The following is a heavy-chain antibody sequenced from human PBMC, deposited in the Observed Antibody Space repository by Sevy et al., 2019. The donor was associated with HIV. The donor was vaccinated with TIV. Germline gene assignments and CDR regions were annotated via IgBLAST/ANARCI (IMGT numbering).Heavy chain of an antibody. Sequence: GGSLRLSCAASGFSFSSYGMHWVRQAPGKGLEWVALIWFDGSNSYYADSVKGRFTISRDTSRNTVYLQMNSLRAEDTVVYYCARDHEFYDYGDYGPTFFPDYWGQGNLVTVSS. CDR3: ARDHEFYDYGDYGPTFFPDY. D-gene: IGHD4-17*01. CDR1: GFSFSSYG. J-gene: IGHJ4*02. V-gene: IGHV3-33*01. CDR2: IWFDGSNS.